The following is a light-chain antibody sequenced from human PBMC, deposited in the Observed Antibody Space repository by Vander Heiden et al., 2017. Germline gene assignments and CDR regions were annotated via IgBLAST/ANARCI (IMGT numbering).Light chain of an antibody. J-gene: IGLJ2*01. Sequence: SSELTQDPAVSVALGQTVRITCQGDSLRSYYASWYQQTPGQAPVLVIYGKNNRPSGIPDRFSGSSSGNTASLTINGAQAEDEADYYCNSRDSSGNHPVFGGGTKLTVL. CDR3: NSRDSSGNHPV. V-gene: IGLV3-19*01. CDR2: GKN. CDR1: SLRSYY.